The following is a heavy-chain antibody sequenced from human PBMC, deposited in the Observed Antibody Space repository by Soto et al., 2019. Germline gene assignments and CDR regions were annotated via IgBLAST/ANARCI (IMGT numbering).Heavy chain of an antibody. J-gene: IGHJ6*04. D-gene: IGHD3-3*01. CDR1: GYTFTSYY. CDR3: ARDLQYYDFWSGYYANYYGMDV. V-gene: IGHV1-46*01. Sequence: VASVKVSCKASGYTFTSYYMHWVRQAPGQGLEWMGIINPSGGSTSYAQKFQGRVTMTRDTSTSTVYMELSSLRSEDTAVYYCARDLQYYDFWSGYYANYYGMDVWGKGTRVT. CDR2: INPSGGST.